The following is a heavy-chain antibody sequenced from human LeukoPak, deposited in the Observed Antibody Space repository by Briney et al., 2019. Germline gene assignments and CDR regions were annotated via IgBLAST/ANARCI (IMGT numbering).Heavy chain of an antibody. J-gene: IGHJ3*02. Sequence: ETLSLTCAVYGGSFSGYYWSWVRQAPGKGLEWVSAISGSGGSTYYADSVKGRFTISRDNSKNTLYLQMNSLRAEDTAVYYCAKGSYDYGDYTAFDIWGQGTMVTVSS. V-gene: IGHV3-23*01. D-gene: IGHD4-17*01. CDR2: ISGSGGST. CDR1: GGSFSGYY. CDR3: AKGSYDYGDYTAFDI.